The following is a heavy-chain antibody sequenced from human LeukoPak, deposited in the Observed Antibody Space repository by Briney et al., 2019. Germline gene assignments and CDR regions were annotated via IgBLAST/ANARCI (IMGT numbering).Heavy chain of an antibody. J-gene: IGHJ4*02. D-gene: IGHD3-10*01. CDR2: IYYSGST. Sequence: PSETLSLTCTVSGGSISSSSYYWGWIRQPPGKGLEWIGSIYYSGSTYYNPSLKSRVTISVDTSKNQFSLKLTSVTAADTAVFYCARSPPPYYYGSGSSINYFDYWGQGTLVTVSS. CDR1: GGSISSSSYY. CDR3: ARSPPPYYYGSGSSINYFDY. V-gene: IGHV4-39*07.